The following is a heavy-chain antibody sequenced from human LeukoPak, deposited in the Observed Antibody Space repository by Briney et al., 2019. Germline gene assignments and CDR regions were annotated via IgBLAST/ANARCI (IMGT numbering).Heavy chain of an antibody. Sequence: GGSLRLSCAASGFTFNNYAMSWVRQAPGEGLEWVSAISGGGRSSYSAASVKGRFTISRDNSKNTLYLQMNSLRAEDTALYYCAKAQTYYYDNSGYYCSDWGQGTLVTVSS. J-gene: IGHJ4*02. CDR3: AKAQTYYYDNSGYYCSD. CDR1: GFTFNNYA. D-gene: IGHD3-22*01. CDR2: ISGGGRSS. V-gene: IGHV3-23*01.